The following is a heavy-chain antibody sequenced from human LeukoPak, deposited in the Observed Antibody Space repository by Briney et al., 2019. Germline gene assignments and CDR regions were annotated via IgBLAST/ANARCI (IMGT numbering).Heavy chain of an antibody. J-gene: IGHJ4*02. CDR2: FDPEDGET. CDR1: GYTLTELS. CDR3: ASAPTIRPAILFDY. V-gene: IGHV1-24*01. Sequence: ASVKVSCKVSGYTLTELSMHWVRQAPGKGLEWMGGFDPEDGETIYAQKFQGRVTMTADTSTDTAYMELSSLRSEDTAVYYCASAPTIRPAILFDYWGQGTLVTVSS. D-gene: IGHD2-2*01.